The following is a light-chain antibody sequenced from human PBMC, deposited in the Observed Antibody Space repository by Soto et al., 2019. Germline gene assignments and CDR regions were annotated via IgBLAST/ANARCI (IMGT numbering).Light chain of an antibody. Sequence: DIQMTQSPSSLSASVGDRVTITCRASQSITSHLNWYQQKPGKAPKLLIYAASTLQSGVPSRFTGSGSGTQFTLTISSLQPEDFATYYWQHSYRTPLTFGGGTKVEIK. CDR3: QHSYRTPLT. CDR1: QSITSH. CDR2: AAS. J-gene: IGKJ4*01. V-gene: IGKV1-39*01.